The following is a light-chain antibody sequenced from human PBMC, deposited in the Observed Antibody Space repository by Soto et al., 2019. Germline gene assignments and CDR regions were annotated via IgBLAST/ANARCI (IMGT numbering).Light chain of an antibody. V-gene: IGKV1-5*01. CDR1: QSISSW. CDR3: QQYNSYPVT. CDR2: DAS. Sequence: DIQMTQSPSTLSASVGDRVTITCRASQSISSWLAWYQQKPGKAPKLLIYDASSLESGVPSRFSGSGSGTDFSLTISSLQPEDLGTYYCQQYNSYPVTFGQGTKVDIK. J-gene: IGKJ1*01.